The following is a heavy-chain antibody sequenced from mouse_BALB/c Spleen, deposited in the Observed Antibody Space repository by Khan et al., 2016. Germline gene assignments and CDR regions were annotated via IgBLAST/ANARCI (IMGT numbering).Heavy chain of an antibody. J-gene: IGHJ4*01. CDR1: GFSFSTYA. V-gene: IGHV5-6-3*01. D-gene: IGHD2-14*01. Sequence: EVQLVESGGGLVQPGGSLSLSCAASGFSFSTYAISYFRQPPDRRLQLVATNKSNSGSTYYPEYVKSRFTISRDNAKNTLYLQMNSLKSEDTAMYYCERVRQALDYWGQGTSVTVSS. CDR2: NKSNSGST. CDR3: ERVRQALDY.